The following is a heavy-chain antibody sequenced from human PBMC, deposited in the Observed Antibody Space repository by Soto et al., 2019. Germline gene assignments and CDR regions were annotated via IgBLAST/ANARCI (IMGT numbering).Heavy chain of an antibody. Sequence: SLRLSCAASGFTFSSYGMHWVRQAPGKGLEWVAVIWYDGSNKYYADSVKGRFTISRDNSKNTLYLQMNSLRAEDTAVYYCARTFSYSYDSSGYYPYGMDVWGQGTTVTTSS. J-gene: IGHJ6*02. CDR1: GFTFSSYG. V-gene: IGHV3-33*01. CDR3: ARTFSYSYDSSGYYPYGMDV. CDR2: IWYDGSNK. D-gene: IGHD3-22*01.